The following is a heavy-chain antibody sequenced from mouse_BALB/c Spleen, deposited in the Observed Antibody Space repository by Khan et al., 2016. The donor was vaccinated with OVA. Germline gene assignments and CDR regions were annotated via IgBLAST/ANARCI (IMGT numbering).Heavy chain of an antibody. Sequence: EVQLQESGPGLVKPSQSLSLTCTVTGYSITSEFAWNWIRQFPGNKLEWMGYISYSGNTKYNPSLKSLISITRDTSRNQFFLQLNSVTTEDTATDDCERKDYDDYDPFPYWGQGTLVTVSA. J-gene: IGHJ3*01. D-gene: IGHD2-4*01. CDR3: ERKDYDDYDPFPY. CDR2: ISYSGNT. V-gene: IGHV3-2*02. CDR1: GYSITSEFA.